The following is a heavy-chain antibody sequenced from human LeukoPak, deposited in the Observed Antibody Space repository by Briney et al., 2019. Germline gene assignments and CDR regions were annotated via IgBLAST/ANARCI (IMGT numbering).Heavy chain of an antibody. CDR1: GFTFSSYG. Sequence: GGSPRLSCAASGFTFSSYGMHWVRQAPGKGLEWVAVISYDGSSKYYADSVKGRFTISRDNSKNTLYLQMNSLRAEDTAVYYCAKDKGSARYSSGWFDPWGQGTLVTVSS. V-gene: IGHV3-30*18. CDR3: AKDKGSARYSSGWFDP. D-gene: IGHD6-19*01. J-gene: IGHJ5*02. CDR2: ISYDGSSK.